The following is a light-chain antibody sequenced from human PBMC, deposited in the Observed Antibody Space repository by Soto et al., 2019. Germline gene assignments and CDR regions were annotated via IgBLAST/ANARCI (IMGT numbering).Light chain of an antibody. V-gene: IGKV1-39*01. Sequence: DIQMTQSPYSLSASVGDRVTITCRASQSISSNLNWYQQKPGKAPKLLIYGASSLQSGLPSRFSGSGSETDFTLIISSLQPEDFATYYCQQSYSTPRTFGQGTKLEIK. CDR3: QQSYSTPRT. J-gene: IGKJ2*01. CDR1: QSISSN. CDR2: GAS.